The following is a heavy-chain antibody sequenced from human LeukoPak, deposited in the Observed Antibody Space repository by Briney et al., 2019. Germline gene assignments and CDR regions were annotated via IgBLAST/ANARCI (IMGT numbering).Heavy chain of an antibody. CDR3: ARRRPSRGVTD. J-gene: IGHJ4*02. D-gene: IGHD3-10*01. CDR2: INHSGST. CDR1: GGSFSGYY. Sequence: SETLSLTCAVYGGSFSGYYWSWIRQPPGKGLEWIGEINHSGSTNYNPSLESRVTISVDTSKNQFSLKLSSVTAADTAVYYCARRRPSRGVTDWGQGTLVTVSS. V-gene: IGHV4-34*01.